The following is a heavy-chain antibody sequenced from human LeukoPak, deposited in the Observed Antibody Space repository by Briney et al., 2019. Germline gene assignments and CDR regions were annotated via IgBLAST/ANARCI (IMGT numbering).Heavy chain of an antibody. CDR1: GFTFSSYA. CDR3: AREGDFWSGYPIDHYYYMDV. CDR2: ISGRGDLE. V-gene: IGHV3-23*01. Sequence: PGGSLGLSCSASGFTFSSYAMTWVRQAPGKGLECVSTISGRGDLEFYTESVKGRFTISRDHSKNTVHLQMDSLRAEDTAIYYCAREGDFWSGYPIDHYYYMDVWGKGTTVTVTS. J-gene: IGHJ6*03. D-gene: IGHD3-3*01.